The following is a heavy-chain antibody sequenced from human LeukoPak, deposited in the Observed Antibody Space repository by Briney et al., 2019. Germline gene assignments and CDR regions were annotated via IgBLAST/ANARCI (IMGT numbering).Heavy chain of an antibody. CDR1: GGSFSGYY. J-gene: IGHJ6*02. CDR3: ARRKGYCSGGSCYPAKKDYYYYGMDA. CDR2: INHSGST. V-gene: IGHV4-34*01. D-gene: IGHD2-15*01. Sequence: SETLSLTCAVYGGSFSGYYWSWIRQPPGKGLEWIGEINHSGSTNYNPSLKSRVTISVDTSKNQFSLKLSSVTAADTAVYYCARRKGYCSGGSCYPAKKDYYYYGMDAWGQGTTVTVSS.